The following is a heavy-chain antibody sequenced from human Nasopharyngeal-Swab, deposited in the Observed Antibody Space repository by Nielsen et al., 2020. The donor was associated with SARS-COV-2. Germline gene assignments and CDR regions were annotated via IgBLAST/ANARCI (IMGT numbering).Heavy chain of an antibody. Sequence: GGSLRLSCAASGFTFSDSAIHWVRQASGEGLERVARIRSKGNNYATAYSASVKGRFIIFRDDPTNTAYLQMNSLKTEDTAMYYCTRCGGGCYSGRDYWRQGTLVTVSS. CDR2: IRSKGNNYAT. J-gene: IGHJ4*02. CDR1: GFTFSDSA. V-gene: IGHV3-73*01. D-gene: IGHD2-15*01. CDR3: TRCGGGCYSGRDY.